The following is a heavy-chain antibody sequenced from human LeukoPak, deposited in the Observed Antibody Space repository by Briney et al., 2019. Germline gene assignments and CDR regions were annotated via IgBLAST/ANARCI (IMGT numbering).Heavy chain of an antibody. V-gene: IGHV3-48*01. D-gene: IGHD3-22*01. CDR1: GFTFSSYS. CDR3: ARVGSGYLSY. CDR2: ISSSSSTI. Sequence: GGSLRLSCAASGFTFSSYSMNWVRQAPGKGLEWVSYISSSSSTIYYADSVKGRFTISRDNSKNTLYLQMNSLRAEDTAVYYCARVGSGYLSYWGQGTLVTVSS. J-gene: IGHJ4*02.